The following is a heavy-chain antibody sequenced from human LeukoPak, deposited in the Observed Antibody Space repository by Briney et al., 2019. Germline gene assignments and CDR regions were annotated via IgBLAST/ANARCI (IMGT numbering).Heavy chain of an antibody. Sequence: PSETLSLTCTVSGVSISSYYWSWIRQPPGKGLEWIGYIYYSGSTSYNPSLKSRVTISVDTSKKQFSLKLSSVTAADTAFYYCARYIVSYPHDAFDIWGQGTMVTVSS. J-gene: IGHJ3*02. V-gene: IGHV4-59*01. CDR2: IYYSGST. CDR1: GVSISSYY. D-gene: IGHD1-26*01. CDR3: ARYIVSYPHDAFDI.